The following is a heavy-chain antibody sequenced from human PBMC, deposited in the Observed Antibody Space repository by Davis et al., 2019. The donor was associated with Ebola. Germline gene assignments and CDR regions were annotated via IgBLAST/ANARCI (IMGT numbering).Heavy chain of an antibody. CDR1: GGTFSSYA. J-gene: IGHJ4*02. CDR2: IIPILGIA. Sequence: SVKVSCKASGGTFSSYAISWVRQAPGQGLEWMGRIIPILGIANYAQKFQGRVTITADKSTSTAYMELSSLRSEDTAVYYCARESVLRFLEWPLWGQGTLVTVSS. D-gene: IGHD3-3*01. CDR3: ARESVLRFLEWPL. V-gene: IGHV1-69*04.